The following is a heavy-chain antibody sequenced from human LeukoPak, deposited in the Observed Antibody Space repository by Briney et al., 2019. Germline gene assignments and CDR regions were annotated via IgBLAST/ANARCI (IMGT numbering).Heavy chain of an antibody. V-gene: IGHV1-2*06. Sequence: ASVKVSCKASGYTFTGYYMHWVRQAPGQGPEWMGRINPNSGDTNYVQKFQGRVTMTRDTSITTVYLELSRLRSGDTAVYYCARSAFGSGSYGETLDYWGQGTLVTVSS. D-gene: IGHD3-10*01. J-gene: IGHJ4*02. CDR1: GYTFTGYY. CDR2: INPNSGDT. CDR3: ARSAFGSGSYGETLDY.